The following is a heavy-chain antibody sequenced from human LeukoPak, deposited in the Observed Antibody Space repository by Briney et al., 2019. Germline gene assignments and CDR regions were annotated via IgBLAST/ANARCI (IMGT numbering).Heavy chain of an antibody. V-gene: IGHV3-23*01. CDR3: AKDYHSSGTYHDY. J-gene: IGHJ4*02. CDR2: INRSGGRT. Sequence: QSGGSLRLSCAASGFTVGTYAMSWVRQAPGKGLEWVSGINRSGGRTYNADSVKGRFTISSDDSKNMLYLQMNNLRAEDTAVYYCAKDYHSSGTYHDYWGQGTLVTVSS. D-gene: IGHD3-10*01. CDR1: GFTVGTYA.